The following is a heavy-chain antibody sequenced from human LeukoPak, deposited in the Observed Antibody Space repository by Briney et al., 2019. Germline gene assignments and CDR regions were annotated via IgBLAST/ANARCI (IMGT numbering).Heavy chain of an antibody. CDR2: IYYSGST. CDR3: ARLTFKLRPDY. D-gene: IGHD1-26*01. Sequence: SETLSLTCTVSGGSISSYYWGWIRQPPGKGLEWIGSIYYSGSTYYNPSLKSRVTISVDTSKNQFSLKLSSVTAADTAVYYCARLTFKLRPDYWGQGTLVTVSS. CDR1: GGSISSYY. J-gene: IGHJ4*02. V-gene: IGHV4-39*01.